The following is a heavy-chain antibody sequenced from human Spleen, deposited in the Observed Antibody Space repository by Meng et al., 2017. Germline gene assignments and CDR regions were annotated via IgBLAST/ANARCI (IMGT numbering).Heavy chain of an antibody. V-gene: IGHV3-43D*03. CDR3: AKDSVAVAGRGHFDY. CDR1: GFSFTSYA. CDR2: ITWDGGST. Sequence: GGSLRLSCAASGFSFTSYAMHWVRQAPGKGLEWVSLITWDGGSTYYADSVKGRFTISRDNSKNSLYLQMNSLRPEDTAFYYCAKDSVAVAGRGHFDYWGQGTLVTVSS. J-gene: IGHJ4*02. D-gene: IGHD6-19*01.